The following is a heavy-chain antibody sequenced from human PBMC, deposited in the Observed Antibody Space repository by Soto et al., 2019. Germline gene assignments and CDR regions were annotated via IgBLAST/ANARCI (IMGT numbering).Heavy chain of an antibody. V-gene: IGHV4-30-4*01. D-gene: IGHD1-26*01. J-gene: IGHJ4*02. CDR3: ARGIVGATGFDY. CDR2: IYYSGST. Sequence: SETLSLTCTVSGGSISSGDYYWSWIRQPPGKGLEWVGYIYYSGSTYYNPSLKSRVTISVDTSKNQFSLKLSSVTAADTAVYYCARGIVGATGFDYWGQGTLVTVSS. CDR1: GGSISSGDYY.